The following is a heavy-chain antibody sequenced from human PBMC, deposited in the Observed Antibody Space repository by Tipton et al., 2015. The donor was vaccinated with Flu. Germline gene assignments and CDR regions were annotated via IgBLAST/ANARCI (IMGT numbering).Heavy chain of an antibody. D-gene: IGHD6-19*01. CDR3: ARDGGQWLVRGAFDI. J-gene: IGHJ3*02. CDR1: GGSISSYY. CDR2: IYTSGST. Sequence: GLVKPSETLSLTCTVSGGSISSYYWSWIRQPAGKGLEWIGRIYTSGSTYYNPSLKSRVTISVDTSKNQFSLKLSSVTAADTAVYYCARDGGQWLVRGAFDIWGQGTMVTVSS. V-gene: IGHV4-4*07.